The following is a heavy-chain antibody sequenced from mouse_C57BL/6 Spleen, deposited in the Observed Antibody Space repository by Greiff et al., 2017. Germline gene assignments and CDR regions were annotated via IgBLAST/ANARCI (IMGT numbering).Heavy chain of an antibody. CDR2: IDPAHGHT. V-gene: IGHV14-3*01. CDR3: VYAMDY. J-gene: IGHJ4*01. Sequence: EVQLQQSVAELVRPGASVKLSCTASGFHIKNTYMHWVKQRPEQGLELIGRIDPAHGHTKYAPKFPGKATITADTSSNTAYLQLSSLTSEDTAIYYCVYAMDYWGKGTSVTVSS. CDR1: GFHIKNTY.